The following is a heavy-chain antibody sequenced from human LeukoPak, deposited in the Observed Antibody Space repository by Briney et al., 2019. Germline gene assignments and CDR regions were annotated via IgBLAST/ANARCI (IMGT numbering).Heavy chain of an antibody. D-gene: IGHD6-6*01. CDR3: ARDGASRIYDY. CDR1: GFTFSSYW. CDR2: IKQDGNEK. V-gene: IGHV3-7*01. Sequence: GGSLRLSCAASGFTFSSYWMTWVRQAPGQGLEWVASIKQDGNEKYYADSVKGRFTISRDNARNSLFLQMSSLRADDTAVYYCARDGASRIYDYWGQGTLVTVSS. J-gene: IGHJ4*02.